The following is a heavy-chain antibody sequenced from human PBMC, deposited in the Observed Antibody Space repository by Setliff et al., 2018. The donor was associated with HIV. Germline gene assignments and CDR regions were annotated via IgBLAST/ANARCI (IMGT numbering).Heavy chain of an antibody. Sequence: ASVKVSCKVSGDTLTELSIHWVRQAPGKGLEWMGGFDPEDGETVYAQKFQGRVTMTEDTSADTAYMELSSLISEDTAVYYCARVVGMATITLADYWGQGTLVTVSS. D-gene: IGHD5-12*01. CDR2: FDPEDGET. J-gene: IGHJ4*02. V-gene: IGHV1-24*01. CDR1: GDTLTELS. CDR3: ARVVGMATITLADY.